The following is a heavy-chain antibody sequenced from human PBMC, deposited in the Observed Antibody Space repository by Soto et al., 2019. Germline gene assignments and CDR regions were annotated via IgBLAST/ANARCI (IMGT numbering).Heavy chain of an antibody. CDR3: AKDHLLPLMAAGRIDY. D-gene: IGHD6-13*01. CDR2: ISGSGGRT. Sequence: GGSLRLSCAASGFTFSSYAMSWVRQAPGKGLEWVSAISGSGGRTYYAASVKGRFTISRDNSKNTLYLQMNSLRAEDTSVYYCAKDHLLPLMAAGRIDYWGQGTLVTVAS. J-gene: IGHJ4*02. CDR1: GFTFSSYA. V-gene: IGHV3-23*01.